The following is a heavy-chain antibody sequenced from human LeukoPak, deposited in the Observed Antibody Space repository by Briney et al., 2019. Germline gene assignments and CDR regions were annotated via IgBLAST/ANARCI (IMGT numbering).Heavy chain of an antibody. CDR2: VRHSGST. D-gene: IGHD3-10*01. CDR3: AGATATGTGRAFHY. J-gene: IGHJ4*02. V-gene: IGHV4-34*01. CDR1: GESITAYY. Sequence: SETLSLTCAVYGESITAYYWTWIRQPPGKRLEWIGEVRHSGSTNYNPSLKSRVTMSVDMTKNQSSLKLNSVTAADTAVYYCAGATATGTGRAFHYWAQGNLVPVSS.